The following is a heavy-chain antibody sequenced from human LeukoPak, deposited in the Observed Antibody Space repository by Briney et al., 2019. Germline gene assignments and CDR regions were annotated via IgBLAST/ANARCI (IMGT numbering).Heavy chain of an antibody. J-gene: IGHJ5*02. CDR1: GFTFSSYE. D-gene: IGHD3-10*01. CDR2: ISSSGSTI. Sequence: GGSLRLSCAASGFTFSSYEMNWVRQAPGKGLEWVSYISSSGSTIYYADSVKGRFTISRDNAKNSLYLQMNSLRAEDTAVYYCASEGGSGSYFRPFDPWGQGTLVTVSS. CDR3: ASEGGSGSYFRPFDP. V-gene: IGHV3-48*03.